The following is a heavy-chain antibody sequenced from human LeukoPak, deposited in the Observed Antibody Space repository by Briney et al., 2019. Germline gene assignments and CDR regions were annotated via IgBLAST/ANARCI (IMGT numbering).Heavy chain of an antibody. CDR1: GFTFITYT. J-gene: IGHJ4*02. Sequence: GGSLRLSCVASGFTFITYTMSWVRQAPGKGLEWVSGITGNGGSTYYTDSVKGRFTISRDNSKNTLYLQMNSLRAEDTAVYYCARLDYYGSGGFDYWGQGTLVTVSS. D-gene: IGHD3-10*01. V-gene: IGHV3-23*01. CDR2: ITGNGGST. CDR3: ARLDYYGSGGFDY.